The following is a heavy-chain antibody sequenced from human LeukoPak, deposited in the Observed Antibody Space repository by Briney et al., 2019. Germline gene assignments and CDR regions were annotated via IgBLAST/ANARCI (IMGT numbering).Heavy chain of an antibody. D-gene: IGHD3-22*01. CDR3: AGPQYLYYYDSSGPLNY. CDR1: GYTFTSNG. J-gene: IGHJ4*02. V-gene: IGHV1-18*01. Sequence: AASVKVSCKASGYTFTSNGISWVRQAPGQGLEWMGWISSYNGNTNYAQKLQGRVTMTTDTSTSTAYMELRSLRSDDTAVYYCAGPQYLYYYDSSGPLNYWGQGTLVTVSS. CDR2: ISSYNGNT.